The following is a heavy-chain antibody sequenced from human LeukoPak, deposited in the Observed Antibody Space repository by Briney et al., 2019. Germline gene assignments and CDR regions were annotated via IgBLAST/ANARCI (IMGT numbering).Heavy chain of an antibody. CDR2: IKQDGSEK. CDR1: GFTFSTYW. J-gene: IGHJ4*02. CDR3: ARYEFL. D-gene: IGHD3/OR15-3a*01. Sequence: PGGSLRLSCAASGFTFSTYWMSWVRQAPGNVLEWVGIIKQDGSEKYYVDSVKGRFTISRDNAKNSLYLQMNSLRAEYTAVYYCARYEFLGGQGTLVTVSS. V-gene: IGHV3-7*01.